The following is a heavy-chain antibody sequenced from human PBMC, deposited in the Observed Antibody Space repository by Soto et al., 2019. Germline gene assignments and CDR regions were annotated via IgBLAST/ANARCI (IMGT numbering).Heavy chain of an antibody. CDR2: IYYSGST. V-gene: IGHV4-59*01. J-gene: IGHJ6*02. Sequence: PSETLSLTCTVSGGSISSYYWSWIRQPPGKGLEWIGYIYYSGSTNYSPSLKSRVTISVDTSKNQFSLKLSPVTAADTAVYYCARLLRHKTYYYGSGSYSYGGMDVWGQGTTVTVSS. CDR3: ARLLRHKTYYYGSGSYSYGGMDV. CDR1: GGSISSYY. D-gene: IGHD3-10*01.